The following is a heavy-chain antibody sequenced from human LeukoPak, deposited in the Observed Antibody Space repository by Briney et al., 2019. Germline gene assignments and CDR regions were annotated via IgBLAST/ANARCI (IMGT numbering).Heavy chain of an antibody. Sequence: SETLSLTCAVYGGSFSGYYWSWIRQPPGKGLEWIGEINHSGSTNYNPSLKSRVTISVDTSKNQFSLKLSSVTAADTAVYYCARGRIGYSYGFIDYWGQGTLVTVSS. CDR1: GGSFSGYY. CDR2: INHSGST. V-gene: IGHV4-34*01. CDR3: ARGRIGYSYGFIDY. D-gene: IGHD5-18*01. J-gene: IGHJ4*02.